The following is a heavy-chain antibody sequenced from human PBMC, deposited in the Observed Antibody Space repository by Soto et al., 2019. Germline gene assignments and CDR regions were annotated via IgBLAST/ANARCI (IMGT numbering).Heavy chain of an antibody. J-gene: IGHJ4*02. D-gene: IGHD5-18*01. CDR3: ARDQPGYSYGYGWGY. CDR2: ISSSSSYI. V-gene: IGHV3-21*01. Sequence: EVQLVESGGGLVKPGGSLRLSCASSGFTFSSYSINWVRQAPGKGLEWVSSISSSSSYIYYADSVKGRFTISRDNAKNSLYLQMNSLRAEDTAVYYCARDQPGYSYGYGWGYWCQGTLVTVSS. CDR1: GFTFSSYS.